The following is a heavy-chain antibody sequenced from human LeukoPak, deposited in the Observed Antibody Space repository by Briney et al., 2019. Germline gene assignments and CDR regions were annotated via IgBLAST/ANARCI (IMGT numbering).Heavy chain of an antibody. J-gene: IGHJ4*02. Sequence: QPGGSLRLSCAASGFTVSSNYMSWVRQAPGKGLEWVSVIYSGGSTYYADSVKGRFTISRDNSKNTLYLQMNSPRAEDTAVYYCAKDRWGAVASFDYWGQGTLVTVSS. CDR2: IYSGGST. CDR1: GFTVSSNY. V-gene: IGHV3-66*01. D-gene: IGHD6-19*01. CDR3: AKDRWGAVASFDY.